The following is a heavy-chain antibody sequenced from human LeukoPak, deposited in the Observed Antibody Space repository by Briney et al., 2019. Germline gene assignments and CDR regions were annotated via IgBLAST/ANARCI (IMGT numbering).Heavy chain of an antibody. CDR1: GFTFSSYE. J-gene: IGHJ4*02. D-gene: IGHD3-3*01. V-gene: IGHV3-48*03. Sequence: GGSLRLSCAASGFTFSSYEMNWVRQAPGKGLEWVSYISSSGSTIYYADSVKGRFTISRDNSKNTLYLQMNSLRAEDTAVYYCAKDYDASGGSVYYFDYWGQGTLVTVSS. CDR2: ISSSGSTI. CDR3: AKDYDASGGSVYYFDY.